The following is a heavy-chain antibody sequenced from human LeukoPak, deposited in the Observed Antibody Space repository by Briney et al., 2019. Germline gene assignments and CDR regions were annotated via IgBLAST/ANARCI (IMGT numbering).Heavy chain of an antibody. Sequence: SETLSLTCTVSGGSISSYYWSWIRQPPGKGLEWIGYIYYSGSTNYNPSLKSRVTISVDTSKNQFSLKLSSVTAADTAVYYCARVTTVTTYYYYGMNVWGQGTTVTVSS. CDR2: IYYSGST. CDR1: GGSISSYY. J-gene: IGHJ6*02. CDR3: ARVTTVTTYYYYGMNV. V-gene: IGHV4-59*01. D-gene: IGHD4-17*01.